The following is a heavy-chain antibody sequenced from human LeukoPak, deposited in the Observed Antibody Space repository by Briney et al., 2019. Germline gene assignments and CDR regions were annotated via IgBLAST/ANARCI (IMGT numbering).Heavy chain of an antibody. CDR3: ARDNSHTGYDFFDF. CDR1: GYTFTDSY. CDR2: INPNNGRS. D-gene: IGHD5-12*01. V-gene: IGHV1-2*02. J-gene: IGHJ4*01. Sequence: ASVKVSCKASGYTFTDSYIHWVRQAPGQGLEWMGWINPNNGRSHYAQKFQGRVTMTWDSSITTAYLELISLRPDDIAVYFCARDNSHTGYDFFDFWGQGTLVTVSS.